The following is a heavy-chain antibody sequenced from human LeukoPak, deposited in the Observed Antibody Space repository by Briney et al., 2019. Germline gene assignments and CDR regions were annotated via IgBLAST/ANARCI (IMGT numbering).Heavy chain of an antibody. J-gene: IGHJ6*03. CDR3: ARAKYTRASIFRSPAPKHYHYMDV. CDR2: IKPPGGDP. CDR1: GYTFTSYQ. D-gene: IGHD6-6*01. V-gene: IGHV1-46*01. Sequence: VASVKVSCKASGYTFTSYQMHGVRQAPGQGLEWMGLIKPPGGDPIFAQRSQGRVSMTTDTSTSTVYMSLSSLHSEDTAVYYCARAKYTRASIFRSPAPKHYHYMDVWGEGTTASLSS.